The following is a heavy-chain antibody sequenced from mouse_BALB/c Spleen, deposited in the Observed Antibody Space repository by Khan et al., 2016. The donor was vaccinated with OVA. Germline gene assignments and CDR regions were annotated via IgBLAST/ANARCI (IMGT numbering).Heavy chain of an antibody. CDR1: GFSLTSYG. J-gene: IGHJ4*01. CDR3: ARWFDGYSSLYAMDY. CDR2: IWSDGSP. Sequence: QVQLKESGPGLVAPSQSLSITCTVSGFSLTSYGIHWVRQPPGKGLEWLVVIWSDGSPNYNSVLKSRLSISKDNSKSQVFLKMNSLHTDDTAIYYCARWFDGYSSLYAMDYWGQGTSVTVSS. D-gene: IGHD2-3*01. V-gene: IGHV2-6*02.